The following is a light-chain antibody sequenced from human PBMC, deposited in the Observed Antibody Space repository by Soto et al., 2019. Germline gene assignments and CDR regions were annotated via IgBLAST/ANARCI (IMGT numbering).Light chain of an antibody. V-gene: IGKV3-15*01. CDR2: GAS. Sequence: EIVMTQAPATLSVSPGERATLSCRASQSVSNNLAWYQQKPGQAPRFLIYGASTRATGIPARFSGSGSGTDFTLTISRLQAEDFAVYYCQQYSDWPPWTFGQGTKVEIK. CDR3: QQYSDWPPWT. J-gene: IGKJ1*01. CDR1: QSVSNN.